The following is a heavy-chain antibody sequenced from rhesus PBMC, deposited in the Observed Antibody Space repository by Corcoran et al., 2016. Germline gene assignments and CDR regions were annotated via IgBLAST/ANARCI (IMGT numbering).Heavy chain of an antibody. CDR2: MNSGGGST. Sequence: EVQLVESGGGLAKPGGSLRLSCAASGCTFSSYWMNWVRQTPGKGLERISAMNSGGGSTYYADSVKGRFTISSDNSKNTLSLQMNSLRAEDTAVYYCAKESIAAAGTIAFDFWGQGLRVTVSS. V-gene: IGHV3S42*01. J-gene: IGHJ3*01. D-gene: IGHD6-25*01. CDR3: AKESIAAAGTIAFDF. CDR1: GCTFSSYW.